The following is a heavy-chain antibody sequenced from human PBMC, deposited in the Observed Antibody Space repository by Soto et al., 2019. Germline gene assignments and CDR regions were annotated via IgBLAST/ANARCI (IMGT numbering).Heavy chain of an antibody. CDR3: SRVFVDFLFTVTTNNWLDR. V-gene: IGHV1-18*01. D-gene: IGHD4-17*01. CDR1: GYTFTSYV. J-gene: IGHJ5*02. Sequence: ASVKVSCKAAGYTFTSYVISWVRQAPGQVLEWMVWISAYNGNTNYAQKLQSRVTMTTDTSTSTAYMRLRSLRSDDTAVYYCSRVFVDFLFTVTTNNWLDRWGQGTLGTVSS. CDR2: ISAYNGNT.